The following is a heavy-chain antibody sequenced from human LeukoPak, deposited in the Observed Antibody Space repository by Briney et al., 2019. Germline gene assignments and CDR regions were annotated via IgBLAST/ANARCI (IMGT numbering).Heavy chain of an antibody. CDR2: ISDRGST. D-gene: IGHD6-13*01. J-gene: IGHJ6*02. V-gene: IGHV4-59*02. CDR3: VRDSRYGSGWFEDGLDF. Sequence: SEILSLTCTVSGDSVGSYYWSWIRQPPGQGLEWLGHISDRGSTNYNPSLQGRVTIPIDTSKNQFSLKVNSVTAADTAVYYCVRDSRYGSGWFEDGLDFWGQGTTVTVSS. CDR1: GDSVGSYY.